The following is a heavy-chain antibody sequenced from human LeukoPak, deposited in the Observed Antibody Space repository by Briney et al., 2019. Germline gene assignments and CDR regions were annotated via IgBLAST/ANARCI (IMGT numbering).Heavy chain of an antibody. J-gene: IGHJ3*02. V-gene: IGHV3-30*18. CDR2: ISYDGSNK. D-gene: IGHD4-23*01. CDR1: GFTFSSYG. CDR3: AKDFYGGTDDAFDI. Sequence: PGGSLRLSCAASGFTFSSYGMHWVRQAPGKGLEWVAVISYDGSNKYYADSAKGRFTISRDNSKNTLYLQMNSLRAEDTAVYYCAKDFYGGTDDAFDIWGQGTMVTVSS.